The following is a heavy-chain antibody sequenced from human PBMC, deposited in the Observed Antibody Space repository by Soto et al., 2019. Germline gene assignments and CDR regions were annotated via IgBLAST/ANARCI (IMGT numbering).Heavy chain of an antibody. CDR3: AKEGDCYGGSWPLDY. J-gene: IGHJ4*02. CDR2: VYQTGST. D-gene: IGHD2-15*01. CDR1: GGSISSSNW. Sequence: QVQLQESGPGLVKPSGTLSLTCAVSGGSISSSNWWTWVRQPPGEGLEWIGEVYQTGSTKYNPSLRSRVAILLDKSKNQFSLRLTSVTAAETAVYYCAKEGDCYGGSWPLDYWGQGILVTVSP. V-gene: IGHV4-4*02.